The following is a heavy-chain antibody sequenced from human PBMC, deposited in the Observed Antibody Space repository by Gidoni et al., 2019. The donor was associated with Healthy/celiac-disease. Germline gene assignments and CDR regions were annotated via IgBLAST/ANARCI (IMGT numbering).Heavy chain of an antibody. CDR2: ISSSSSTI. CDR3: ARGTYQLLWSTWFDP. D-gene: IGHD2-2*01. CDR1: GFTFSSYS. V-gene: IGHV3-48*02. Sequence: EVQLVESGGGLVQPGGSLRLSCAASGFTFSSYSMNWVRQAPGKGLEWVSYISSSSSTIYYADSVKGRFTISRDNAKNSLYLQMNSLRDEDTAVYYCARGTYQLLWSTWFDPWGQGTLVTVSS. J-gene: IGHJ5*02.